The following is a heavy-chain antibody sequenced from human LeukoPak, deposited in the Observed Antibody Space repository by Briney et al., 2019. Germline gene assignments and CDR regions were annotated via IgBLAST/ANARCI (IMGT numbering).Heavy chain of an antibody. J-gene: IGHJ4*02. CDR2: IWYDGSNK. CDR3: ASALDYYDTRDIDY. Sequence: PGGSLRLSCAASGFTFSSYGMHWVRQAPGKRLEWVAVIWYDGSNKYYANSVKGRFTISRDNSKNTLYLQMNSLRAEDTAVYYCASALDYYDTRDIDYWGQGTLVTVSS. V-gene: IGHV3-33*01. D-gene: IGHD3-22*01. CDR1: GFTFSSYG.